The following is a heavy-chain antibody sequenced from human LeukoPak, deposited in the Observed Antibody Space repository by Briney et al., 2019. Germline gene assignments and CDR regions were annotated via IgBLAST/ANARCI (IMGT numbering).Heavy chain of an antibody. CDR3: ARDNGHRYDFLGYKWYFDL. V-gene: IGHV3-21*01. D-gene: IGHD3-3*01. CDR2: ISGVGASYI. Sequence: GGSLRLSCEASEFALERYTMSWVRQAPGKGVEWVSSISGVGASYIFFADSVKGRFIIYSDNASISLYLQTDSLKVDDTALYHCARDNGHRYDFLGYKWYFDLWGRGTLVSVSS. CDR1: EFALERYT. J-gene: IGHJ2*01.